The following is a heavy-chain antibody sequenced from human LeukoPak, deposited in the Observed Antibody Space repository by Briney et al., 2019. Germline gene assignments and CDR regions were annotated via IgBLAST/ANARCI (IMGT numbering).Heavy chain of an antibody. D-gene: IGHD1-26*01. CDR1: GGSISSISYY. Sequence: PSETLSLTCTVSGGSISSISYYWGWIRQPPGKGLEWIGNFYYSGSTYHNPSIKSRVTISVNTSENQFSLKVRSVTATDTAVYYCARLVGATDYFDYWGQGTLVTVSS. J-gene: IGHJ4*02. CDR3: ARLVGATDYFDY. V-gene: IGHV4-39*01. CDR2: FYYSGST.